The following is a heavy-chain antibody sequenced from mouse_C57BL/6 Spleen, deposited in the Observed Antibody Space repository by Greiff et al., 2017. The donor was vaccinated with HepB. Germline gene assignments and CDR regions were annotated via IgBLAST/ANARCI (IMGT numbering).Heavy chain of an antibody. J-gene: IGHJ4*01. CDR3: ARSPAYYDYDDYAMDY. D-gene: IGHD2-4*01. V-gene: IGHV1-81*01. CDR1: GYTFTSYG. CDR2: IYPRSGNT. Sequence: VHLVESGAELARPGASVKLSCKASGYTFTSYGISWVKQRTGQGLEWIGEIYPRSGNTYYNEKFKGKATLTADKSSSTAYMELRSLTSEDSAVYFCARSPAYYDYDDYAMDYWGQGTSVTVSS.